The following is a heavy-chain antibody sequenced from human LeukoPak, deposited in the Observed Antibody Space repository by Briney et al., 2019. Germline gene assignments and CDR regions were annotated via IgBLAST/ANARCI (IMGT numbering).Heavy chain of an antibody. D-gene: IGHD3-22*01. CDR2: ISAYNGNT. CDR1: GYTFTSYG. CDR3: ARGADYYDSSGYFDY. J-gene: IGHJ4*02. V-gene: IGHV1-18*01. Sequence: ASVKVSCKASGYTFTSYGISWVRQAPGQGLEWMGWISAYNGNTNYAQKLQGRVTMTTDTSTSTAYMELWSLRSDDTAVYYCARGADYYDSSGYFDYWGQGTLVTVSS.